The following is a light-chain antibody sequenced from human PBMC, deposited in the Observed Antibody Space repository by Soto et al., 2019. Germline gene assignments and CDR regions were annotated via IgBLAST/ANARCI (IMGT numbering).Light chain of an antibody. V-gene: IGKV1-5*01. CDR2: DAS. Sequence: DIQMTQSPSTLSASVGDTVTITCRASQSVSIWLAWYQKKPGKAPKLLIYDASSLESGVPSRFSGSGSGTEFTLTISSLQPDDFATYYCQQYNSYSITFGQGTRLE. CDR1: QSVSIW. CDR3: QQYNSYSIT. J-gene: IGKJ5*01.